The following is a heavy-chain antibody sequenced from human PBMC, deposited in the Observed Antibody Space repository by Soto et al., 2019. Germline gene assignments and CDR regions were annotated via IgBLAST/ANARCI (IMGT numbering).Heavy chain of an antibody. V-gene: IGHV3-23*01. CDR1: GFTFSTYA. J-gene: IGHJ6*02. Sequence: GGSLRLSCAASGFTFSTYAMTWVRQAPGKGLEWVSAISGSGGSTYYADSVEGRFTVSRDNSKNTLFLQLNSLRADDTAVYYCARKSGWNDAMDVWGQGTTVTVSS. CDR3: ARKSGWNDAMDV. D-gene: IGHD1-1*01. CDR2: ISGSGGST.